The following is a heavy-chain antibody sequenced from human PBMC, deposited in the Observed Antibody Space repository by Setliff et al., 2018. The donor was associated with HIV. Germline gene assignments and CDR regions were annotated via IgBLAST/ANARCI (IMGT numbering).Heavy chain of an antibody. V-gene: IGHV4-4*09. CDR3: ARISSRTASSGILFDH. Sequence: KPSETLSLTCTVSDDSINDYYWSWLRQPPGKGLEWIGYIYKTGTTRYSPSLESRVTISIDTSRNHFSLNLKSVTAADTAIYYCARISSRTASSGILFDHWGQGMLVTVSS. CDR2: IYKTGTT. J-gene: IGHJ4*02. CDR1: DDSINDYY. D-gene: IGHD2-8*02.